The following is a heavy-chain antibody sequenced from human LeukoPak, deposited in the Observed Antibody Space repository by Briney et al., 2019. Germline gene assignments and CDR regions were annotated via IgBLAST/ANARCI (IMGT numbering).Heavy chain of an antibody. CDR2: IYYIGST. CDR3: ARDGSGSYYKWFDP. CDR1: GGSMSSYY. V-gene: IGHV4-59*01. D-gene: IGHD3-10*01. Sequence: KPSETLSLTCTVSGGSMSSYYWSWIRQPPGKGLEWIGYIYYIGSTNYNPSLKSRVTISVDTSKNQFSLKLSSVTAADTAVYYCARDGSGSYYKWFDPWGQGTLVTVS. J-gene: IGHJ5*02.